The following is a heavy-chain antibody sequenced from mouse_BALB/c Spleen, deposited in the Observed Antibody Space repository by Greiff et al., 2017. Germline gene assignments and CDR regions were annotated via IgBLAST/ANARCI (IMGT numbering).Heavy chain of an antibody. CDR1: GFTFSSYA. CDR2: ISSGGST. CDR3: ARERGFYYGSSSAWFAY. J-gene: IGHJ3*01. V-gene: IGHV5-6-5*01. D-gene: IGHD1-1*01. Sequence: EVKLVESGGGLVKPGGSLKLSCAASGFTFSSYAMSWVRQTPEKRLEWVASISSGGSTYYPDSVKGRFTISRDNARNILYLQMSSLRSEDTAMYYCARERGFYYGSSSAWFAYWGQGTLVTVSA.